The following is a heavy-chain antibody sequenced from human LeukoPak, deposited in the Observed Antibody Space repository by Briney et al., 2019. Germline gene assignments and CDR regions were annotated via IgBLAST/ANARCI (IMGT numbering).Heavy chain of an antibody. CDR1: GYTFTSYG. Sequence: ASVKVSCKASGYTFTSYGISWVRQAPGQGLEWMGWISAYNGNTYYAQKLQGRVTMTTDTSTSTAYMELRSLRSDDTAVYYCARDAPGIVVVPAAKAFDIWGQGTMVTVSS. CDR3: ARDAPGIVVVPAAKAFDI. D-gene: IGHD2-2*01. CDR2: ISAYNGNT. V-gene: IGHV1-18*01. J-gene: IGHJ3*02.